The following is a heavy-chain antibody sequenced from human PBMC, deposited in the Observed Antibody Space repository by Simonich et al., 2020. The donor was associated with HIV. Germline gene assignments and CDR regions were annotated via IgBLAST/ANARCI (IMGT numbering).Heavy chain of an antibody. CDR2: ISWNSGSI. J-gene: IGHJ3*02. Sequence: EVQLVESGGGLVQPGRSLRLSCAASGFTFDDYAMHWVRQAPGKGLEWGSGISWNSGSIGYADSVKGRFTISRDNAKNSLYLQMNSLRAEDMALYYCAKGYSYGYGDAFDIWGQGTMVTVSS. CDR3: AKGYSYGYGDAFDI. V-gene: IGHV3-9*03. D-gene: IGHD5-18*01. CDR1: GFTFDDYA.